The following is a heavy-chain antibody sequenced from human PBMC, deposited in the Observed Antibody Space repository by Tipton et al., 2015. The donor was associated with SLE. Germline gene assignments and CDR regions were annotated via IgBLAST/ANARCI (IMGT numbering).Heavy chain of an antibody. V-gene: IGHV4-4*08. J-gene: IGHJ4*02. CDR1: GGSISSYY. CDR3: ARGGYYFDY. Sequence: TLSLTCTVSGGSISSYYWSWIRQPPGKGLEWIGYIYTSGSTNYNPSLKSRVTISVDTSKNQFSLKLSSVTAADTVVYYCARGGYYFDYWGQGTLVTVSS. D-gene: IGHD3-16*01. CDR2: IYTSGST.